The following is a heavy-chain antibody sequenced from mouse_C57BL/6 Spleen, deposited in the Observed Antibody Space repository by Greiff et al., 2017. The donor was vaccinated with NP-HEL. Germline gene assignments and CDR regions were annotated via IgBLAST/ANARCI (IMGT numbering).Heavy chain of an antibody. CDR3: TRSSLEFYFDG. J-gene: IGHJ2*01. CDR1: GFNIKDYY. CDR2: IDPEDGDT. V-gene: IGHV14-1*01. D-gene: IGHD1-1*01. Sequence: DVQLVESGAELVRPGASVKLPCTASGFNIKDYYMHWVKQRPEQGLEWIGRIDPEDGDTESASKFPGKATMTADTSSNTAYLQLSSLKSEDTAVYYCTRSSLEFYFDGWGQGTTLTVAS.